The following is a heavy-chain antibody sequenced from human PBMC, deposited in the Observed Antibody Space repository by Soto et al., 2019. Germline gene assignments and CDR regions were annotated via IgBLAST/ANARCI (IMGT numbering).Heavy chain of an antibody. J-gene: IGHJ4*02. CDR2: INHSGST. V-gene: IGHV4-34*01. D-gene: IGHD6-19*01. Sequence: PSEPLSLTGAVFGGSFSGYYWSWIRQSPGKGLEGIGEINHSGSTNYNPSLKIRVTITVDASKNQFSVKLRSVTAEDTAVYYCARGRVAVAGPFFDYWGQGTLVTVSS. CDR3: ARGRVAVAGPFFDY. CDR1: GGSFSGYY.